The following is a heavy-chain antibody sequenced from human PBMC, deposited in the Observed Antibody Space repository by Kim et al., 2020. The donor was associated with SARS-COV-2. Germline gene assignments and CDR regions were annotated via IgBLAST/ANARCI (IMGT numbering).Heavy chain of an antibody. V-gene: IGHV1-3*01. Sequence: ASVKVSCKASGYTFKSYPIHWLRQAPGLRLEWMGWVNAANDETKYSQKFQGRVTITRDTSANTAYMDLRSLTFEDTAIYYCARDMNPTVYDYWGQGTLVT. CDR2: VNAANDET. D-gene: IGHD4-4*01. CDR3: ARDMNPTVYDY. CDR1: GYTFKSYP. J-gene: IGHJ4*02.